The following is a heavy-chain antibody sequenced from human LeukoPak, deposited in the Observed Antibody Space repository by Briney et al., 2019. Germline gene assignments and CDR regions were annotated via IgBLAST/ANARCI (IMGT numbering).Heavy chain of an antibody. CDR1: GDSVSSNSSA. Sequence: SQTLSLTCAISGDSVSSNSSAWNWIRQSPSRGLEWLGRTYYRSKWISDYAVSVKSRITINADTSKNQFSLQVNSVTPEDTAVYYCARKGTVTTPFDYWGQGILVTVSS. V-gene: IGHV6-1*01. J-gene: IGHJ4*02. CDR3: ARKGTVTTPFDY. D-gene: IGHD1/OR15-1a*01. CDR2: TYYRSKWIS.